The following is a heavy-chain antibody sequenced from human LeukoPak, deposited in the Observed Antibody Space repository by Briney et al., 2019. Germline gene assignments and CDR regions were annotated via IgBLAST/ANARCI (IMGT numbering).Heavy chain of an antibody. V-gene: IGHV1-2*06. CDR1: GYTFTGYY. J-gene: IGHJ6*02. CDR2: INPNSGGT. Sequence: GASVKVSCKASGYTFTGYYMHWVRQAPGQGLEWMGRINPNSGGTNYAQKLQGRVTMTTDTSTSTAYMELRRLRSDDTAVYYCAREVDGYCSGGSCYSSSRDYYYYYGMDVWGQGTTVTVSS. D-gene: IGHD2-15*01. CDR3: AREVDGYCSGGSCYSSSRDYYYYYGMDV.